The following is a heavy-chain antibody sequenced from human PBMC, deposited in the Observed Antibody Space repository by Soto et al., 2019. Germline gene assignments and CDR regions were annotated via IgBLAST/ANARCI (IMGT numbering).Heavy chain of an antibody. CDR2: ISAYNGNT. CDR1: GYTFTSYG. D-gene: IGHD1-1*01. V-gene: IGHV1-18*01. Sequence: QVQLVQSGAEVKKPGASVKVSCKASGYTFTSYGISWVRQAPGQGLEWMGWISAYNGNTNYAQKLQGRVTMTTDTXTXRAYTELRSLRSDDTAVYYCARSNWNDVYYYYGMDVWGQGTTVTVSS. CDR3: ARSNWNDVYYYYGMDV. J-gene: IGHJ6*02.